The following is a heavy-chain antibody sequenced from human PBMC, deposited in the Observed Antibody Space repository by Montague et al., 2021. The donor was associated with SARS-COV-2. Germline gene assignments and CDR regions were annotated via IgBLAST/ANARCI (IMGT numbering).Heavy chain of an antibody. D-gene: IGHD6-13*01. J-gene: IGHJ6*02. V-gene: IGHV3-30-3*01. CDR3: ASIEGSSSWNLYYYYGMDV. Sequence: SLRLSCSASGFTFSSYAMHWVRQAPGKGLEWVAVISYDGSNKYYXDSVKGRFTISRDNSKNTLYLQMNSLRAEDTAVYYCASIEGSSSWNLYYYYGMDVWGQGTTVTVSS. CDR1: GFTFSSYA. CDR2: ISYDGSNK.